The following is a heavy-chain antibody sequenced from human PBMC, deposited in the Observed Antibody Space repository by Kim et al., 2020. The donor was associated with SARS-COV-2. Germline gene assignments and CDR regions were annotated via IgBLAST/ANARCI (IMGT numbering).Heavy chain of an antibody. D-gene: IGHD5-12*01. CDR2: IGTAGDT. CDR1: GFTFSSYD. Sequence: GGSLRLSCAASGFTFSSYDMHWVRQAPGKGLEWVSAIGTAGDTYYQGSAVGGRIIICGNDTKNSHLQLISRRAGEEAAEYCSRSKGTGYGDY. V-gene: IGHV3-13*01. J-gene: IGHJ4*01. CDR3: SRSKGTGYGDY.